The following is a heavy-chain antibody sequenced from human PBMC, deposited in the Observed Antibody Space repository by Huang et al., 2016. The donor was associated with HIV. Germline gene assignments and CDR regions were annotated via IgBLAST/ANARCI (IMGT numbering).Heavy chain of an antibody. Sequence: EVQLVESGGGLVQPGGSLRLSCAASGFTFSSYWRHWVRQGPGKWLGWGLRINSDGSSSGSADSGKGRCTISRDNAKNTLYLQMNSLRAEDTAVYYCVRDPRIQSWLNYFDYWGQGTLVSVSS. CDR2: INSDGSSS. CDR1: GFTFSSYW. J-gene: IGHJ4*02. D-gene: IGHD3-22*01. V-gene: IGHV3-74*01. CDR3: VRDPRIQSWLNYFDY.